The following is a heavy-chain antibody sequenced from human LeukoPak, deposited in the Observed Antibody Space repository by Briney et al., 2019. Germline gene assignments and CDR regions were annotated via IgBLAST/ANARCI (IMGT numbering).Heavy chain of an antibody. V-gene: IGHV1-18*01. CDR3: ARENGVIAAALYPFDY. CDR2: ISAYNGNT. Sequence: ASVKVSCKASGYTFTSYDINWVRQATGQGLEWMGWISAYNGNTNYAQKLQGRVTMTTDTSTSTAYMELRSLRSDDTAVYYCARENGVIAAALYPFDYWGQGTLVTVSS. CDR1: GYTFTSYD. D-gene: IGHD6-13*01. J-gene: IGHJ4*02.